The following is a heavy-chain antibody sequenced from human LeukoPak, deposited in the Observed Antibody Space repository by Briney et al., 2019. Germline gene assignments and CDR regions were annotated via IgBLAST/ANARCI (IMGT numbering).Heavy chain of an antibody. D-gene: IGHD6-6*01. CDR1: GFTFSSYG. V-gene: IGHV3-23*01. J-gene: IGHJ4*02. CDR2: ISSIDGST. CDR3: AKDGGGYSTSRPVDY. Sequence: GGTLGLSCAASGFTFSSYGMSWVRQAPGKGLEWVSGISSIDGSTYYADSVKGRFTVSRDNSKNTLYLQMNSLRAEDTALYYCAKDGGGYSTSRPVDYWGQGTLVTVSS.